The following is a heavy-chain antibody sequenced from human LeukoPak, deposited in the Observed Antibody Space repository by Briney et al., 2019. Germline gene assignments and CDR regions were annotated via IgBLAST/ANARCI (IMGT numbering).Heavy chain of an antibody. J-gene: IGHJ4*02. Sequence: SETLSLTCIVSSDSITSYYWTWIRQPPGKGLEWIGFVSYSGNTNYNPSLKSRVTISLDTSRNQFSLKLNSVTAADTAVYYCARGVGSGYTDDWGQGTLVTVFS. CDR3: ARGVGSGYTDD. CDR1: SDSITSYY. V-gene: IGHV4-59*01. CDR2: VSYSGNT. D-gene: IGHD5-12*01.